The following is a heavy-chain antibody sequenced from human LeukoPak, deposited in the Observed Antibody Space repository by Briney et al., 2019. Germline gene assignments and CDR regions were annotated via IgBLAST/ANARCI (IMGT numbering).Heavy chain of an antibody. CDR3: ARGYSSSWYTPHYYYYYYMDV. D-gene: IGHD6-13*01. J-gene: IGHJ6*03. V-gene: IGHV3-11*04. Sequence: GGSLRLSCAASGFTFSDYYMNWIRQAPGKGLEWVSYISSSGSTIYYADSVKGRFTISRDNAKNSLYLQMNSLRAEDTAVYYCARGYSSSWYTPHYYYYYYMDVWGKGTTVTVSS. CDR1: GFTFSDYY. CDR2: ISSSGSTI.